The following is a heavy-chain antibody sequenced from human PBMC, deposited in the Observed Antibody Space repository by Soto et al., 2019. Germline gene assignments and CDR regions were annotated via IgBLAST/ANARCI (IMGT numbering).Heavy chain of an antibody. V-gene: IGHV1-18*01. D-gene: IGHD2-15*01. J-gene: IGHJ6*02. CDR2: ISAYNGNT. CDR3: ARDQGGGGEGCSGGSCFSVVPNPPEGKRRHGMDV. CDR1: GYTFTSYG. Sequence: QVQLVQSGAEVKKPGASVKVSCKASGYTFTSYGISWVRQAPGQGLEWRGWISAYNGNTNYAQKLQGRVTMTTDTSTSTAYMELRSLRSDDTAVYYCARDQGGGGEGCSGGSCFSVVPNPPEGKRRHGMDVWGQGTTVTVSS.